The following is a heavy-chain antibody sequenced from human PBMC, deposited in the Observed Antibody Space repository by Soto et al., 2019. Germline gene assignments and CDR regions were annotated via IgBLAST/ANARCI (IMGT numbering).Heavy chain of an antibody. Sequence: QVQLVESGGGVVQPGRSLRLSCAASGFTFSSYGMHWVRQAPGKGLEWVAVISYDGSKKYYADSVKGRFTISRDNSKNTLYLLTNSLRAEDTAVYYCANLVPTSYSSRWFHYYYYGMDVWGQGTKVTV. CDR3: ANLVPTSYSSRWFHYYYYGMDV. D-gene: IGHD6-13*01. CDR2: ISYDGSKK. V-gene: IGHV3-30*18. CDR1: GFTFSSYG. J-gene: IGHJ6*02.